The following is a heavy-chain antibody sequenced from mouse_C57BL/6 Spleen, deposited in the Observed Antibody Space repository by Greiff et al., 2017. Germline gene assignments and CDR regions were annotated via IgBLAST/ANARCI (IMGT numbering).Heavy chain of an antibody. J-gene: IGHJ2*01. Sequence: QVHVKQSGAELAKPGASVKLSCKASGYTFTSYWMHWVKQRPGQGLEWIGYINPSSGYTKYNQKFKGKATLTADKSSSTAYMQLSSLTYEDSAVDYCARSYYGNYDFDYWGQGTTLTVSS. V-gene: IGHV1-7*01. CDR1: GYTFTSYW. CDR2: INPSSGYT. D-gene: IGHD2-10*01. CDR3: ARSYYGNYDFDY.